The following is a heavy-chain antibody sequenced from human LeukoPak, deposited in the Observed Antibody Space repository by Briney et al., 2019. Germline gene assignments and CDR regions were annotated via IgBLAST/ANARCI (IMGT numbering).Heavy chain of an antibody. V-gene: IGHV3-30*02. J-gene: IGHJ4*02. CDR2: IRYDGSKN. CDR1: GFTFSSYG. Sequence: GGSLRLSCAASGFTFSSYGMHWDRQAPGKGLEWVAFIRYDGSKNYCADSVKGRFIISRDNSKNTLYLQMNSLRGEDTAVYYCAKGSDSFDYWGQGTLVTVSS. CDR3: AKGSDSFDY.